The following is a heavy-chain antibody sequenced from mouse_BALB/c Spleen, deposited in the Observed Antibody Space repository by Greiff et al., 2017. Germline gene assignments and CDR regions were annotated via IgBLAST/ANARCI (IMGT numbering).Heavy chain of an antibody. V-gene: IGHV1S127*01. Sequence: QVQLQQSGPQLVRPGASVKISCKASGYSFTSYWMHWVKQRPGQGLEWIGMIDPSDSETRLNQKFKDKATLTVDKSSSTAYMQLSSPTSEDSAVYCCARSDMRGWFAYWGQGTLVTVSA. D-gene: IGHD2-3*01. J-gene: IGHJ3*01. CDR1: GYSFTSYW. CDR3: ARSDMRGWFAY. CDR2: IDPSDSET.